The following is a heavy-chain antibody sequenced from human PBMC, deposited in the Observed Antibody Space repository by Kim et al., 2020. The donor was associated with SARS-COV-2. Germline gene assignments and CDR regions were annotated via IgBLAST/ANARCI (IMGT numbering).Heavy chain of an antibody. CDR2: INPNSGGT. V-gene: IGHV1-2*06. J-gene: IGHJ5*02. CDR3: ARDRQTTVTTGGWFDP. D-gene: IGHD4-17*01. Sequence: ASVKVSCKASGYTFTGYYMHWVRQAPGQGLEWMGRINPNSGGTNYAQKFQGRVTMTRDTSISTAYMELSRLRSDDTAVYYCARDRQTTVTTGGWFDPWGQGTLVTVSS. CDR1: GYTFTGYY.